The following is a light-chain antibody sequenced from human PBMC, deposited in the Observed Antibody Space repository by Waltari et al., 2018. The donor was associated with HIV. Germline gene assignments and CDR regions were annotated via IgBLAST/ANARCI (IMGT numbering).Light chain of an antibody. V-gene: IGKV3-20*01. CDR2: GSS. Sequence: EIVLTQSPGTLSLSPGERATLSCRASQSLTSYLAWYQRRPGQAPRLLIYGSSSRATGIPDRFSGSGSGTDFTLTIRRLEPEDFAVYYCHHYGTSPHTFGQGTKLEIK. CDR1: QSLTSY. J-gene: IGKJ2*01. CDR3: HHYGTSPHT.